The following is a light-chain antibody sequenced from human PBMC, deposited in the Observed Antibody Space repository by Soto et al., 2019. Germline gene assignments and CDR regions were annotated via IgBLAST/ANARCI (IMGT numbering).Light chain of an antibody. CDR2: GNS. CDR3: QSSDSSLSGSVV. V-gene: IGLV1-40*01. CDR1: SSNIGAGYD. Sequence: QSVLTQPPSVSGAPGQRVTISCPGSSSNIGAGYDVHWYQQLPGPAPKLLIYGNSNRPSGVPDRFSGSKSGTSASLAITGLQAEDEADYYCQSSDSSLSGSVVFGGGTKLTV. J-gene: IGLJ2*01.